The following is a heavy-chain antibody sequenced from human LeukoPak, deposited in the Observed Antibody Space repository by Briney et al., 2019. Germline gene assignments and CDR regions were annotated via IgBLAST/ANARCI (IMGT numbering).Heavy chain of an antibody. CDR2: ISNFGDII. D-gene: IGHD3-10*02. J-gene: IGHJ6*04. Sequence: GGSLRLSCAASGFTFSNYEMNWVRQAPGKGLEWISHISNFGDIIHYADSVKGRFTISRDNAKNSLYLQMNSLRAEDTAVYYCAELGITMIGGVWGKGTTVTISS. CDR3: AELGITMIGGV. CDR1: GFTFSNYE. V-gene: IGHV3-48*03.